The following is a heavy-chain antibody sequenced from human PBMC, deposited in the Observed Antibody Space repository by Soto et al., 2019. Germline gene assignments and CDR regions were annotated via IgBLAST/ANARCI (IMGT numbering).Heavy chain of an antibody. J-gene: IGHJ5*02. D-gene: IGHD6-19*01. Sequence: PGGSLRLSCAASGFTFSSYSMNGVRQAPGKGLEWVSYISSSSSTIYYADSVKGRFTISRDNAKNSLYLQMNSLRDEDTAVYYCARERAVGIAVALNWFDPWGQGTLVTVSS. CDR2: ISSSSSTI. CDR1: GFTFSSYS. V-gene: IGHV3-48*02. CDR3: ARERAVGIAVALNWFDP.